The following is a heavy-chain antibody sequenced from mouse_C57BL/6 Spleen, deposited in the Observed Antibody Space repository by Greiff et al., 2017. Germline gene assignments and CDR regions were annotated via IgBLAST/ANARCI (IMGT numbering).Heavy chain of an antibody. CDR1: GYSITSGYY. V-gene: IGHV3-6*01. J-gene: IGHJ3*01. CDR3: ARDLYGDDAGFAY. Sequence: ESGPGLVKPSQSLSLTCSVTGYSITSGYYWNWIRQFPGNKLEWMGYISYDGSNNYNPSLKNRISRTRDTSKNQFFLKLNSVTTEDTATYDGARDLYGDDAGFAYWGQGTLVTVSA. CDR2: ISYDGSN. D-gene: IGHD2-2*01.